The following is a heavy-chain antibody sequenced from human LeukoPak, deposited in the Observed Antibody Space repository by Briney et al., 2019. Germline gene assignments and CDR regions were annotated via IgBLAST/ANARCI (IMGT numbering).Heavy chain of an antibody. CDR1: GFTFSSYG. J-gene: IGHJ5*02. V-gene: IGHV3-30*02. CDR2: IRYVGSNK. D-gene: IGHD3-10*01. CDR3: AKEYSKTSYYGSGTYYRPNWFDP. Sequence: GGSLRLSCAASGFTFSSYGMHWVRQAPGKGLEWVAFIRYVGSNKYYADSVKGRFTISRENSKNTLYLQMNSRRAEDTAVYYCAKEYSKTSYYGSGTYYRPNWFDPWGQGTLVTVSS.